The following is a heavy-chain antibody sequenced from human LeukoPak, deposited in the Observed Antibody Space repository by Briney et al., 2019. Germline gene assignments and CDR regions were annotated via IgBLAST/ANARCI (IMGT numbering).Heavy chain of an antibody. D-gene: IGHD2-21*01. Sequence: GGSLRLSCAASGFTFSSYWMHWVRQAPGKGLVWVSRINSDGSSTSSADSVKGRFTISRDNAKNTLYLQMNSLRAEDTAVYYCARDEACGGDCFNWFDPWGQGTLVTVSS. V-gene: IGHV3-74*01. J-gene: IGHJ5*02. CDR2: INSDGSST. CDR1: GFTFSSYW. CDR3: ARDEACGGDCFNWFDP.